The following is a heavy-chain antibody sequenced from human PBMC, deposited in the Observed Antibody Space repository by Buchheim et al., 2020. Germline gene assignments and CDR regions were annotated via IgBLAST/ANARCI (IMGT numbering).Heavy chain of an antibody. CDR1: GGTFSSYA. D-gene: IGHD3-22*01. CDR3: ARSPLITMIVVVMWDYYYGMDV. Sequence: QVQLVQSGAEVKKPGSSVKVSCKASGGTFSSYAISWVRQAPGQGLEWMGWINPNSGGTNYAQKFQGRVTMTRDTSISTAYMELSRLRSDDTAVYYCARSPLITMIVVVMWDYYYGMDVWGQGTT. J-gene: IGHJ6*02. V-gene: IGHV1-2*02. CDR2: INPNSGGT.